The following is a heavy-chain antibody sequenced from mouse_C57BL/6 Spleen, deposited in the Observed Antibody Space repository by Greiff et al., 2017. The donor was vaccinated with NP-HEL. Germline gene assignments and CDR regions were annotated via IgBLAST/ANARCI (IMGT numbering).Heavy chain of an antibody. CDR1: GYAFTNYL. D-gene: IGHD2-3*01. Sequence: VKLQESGAELVRPGTSVKVSCKASGYAFTNYLIEWVKQRPGQGLEWIGVINPGSGGTNYNEKFKGKATLTADKSSSTAYMQLSSLTSEDSAVYFCARSDGPYWGQGTLVTVSA. V-gene: IGHV1-54*01. J-gene: IGHJ3*01. CDR3: ARSDGPY. CDR2: INPGSGGT.